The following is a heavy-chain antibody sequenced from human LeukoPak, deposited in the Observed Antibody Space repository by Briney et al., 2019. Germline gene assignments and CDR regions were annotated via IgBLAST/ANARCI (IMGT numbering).Heavy chain of an antibody. V-gene: IGHV3-21*01. CDR3: ARFGNIVVVPAAYYYYYYMDV. CDR2: ISSSSSYI. CDR1: GFTFNTYS. Sequence: PGGSLRLSCAASGFTFNTYSMNWVRQAPGKGLEWVSSISSSSSYIYYADSVKGRFTISRDNAKNSLYLQMNSLRAEDTAVYYCARFGNIVVVPAAYYYYYYMDVWGKGTTVTVSS. J-gene: IGHJ6*03. D-gene: IGHD2-2*01.